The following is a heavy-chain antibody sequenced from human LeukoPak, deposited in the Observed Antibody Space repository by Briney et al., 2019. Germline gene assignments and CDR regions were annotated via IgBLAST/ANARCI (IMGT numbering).Heavy chain of an antibody. D-gene: IGHD2-21*01. Sequence: GSLRLSCAASGFTFRLYSMNWVRQAPGKGLECMGIIYPGDTDTRYSPFFEGQVTISVDKSISTAYLQWSSLQASDTAIYYCAKHESGTNWFDPWGQGTLVTVSS. CDR3: AKHESGTNWFDP. CDR2: IYPGDTDT. J-gene: IGHJ5*02. V-gene: IGHV5-51*01. CDR1: GFTFRLYS.